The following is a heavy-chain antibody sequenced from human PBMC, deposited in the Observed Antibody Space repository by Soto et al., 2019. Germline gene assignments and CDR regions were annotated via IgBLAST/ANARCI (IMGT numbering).Heavy chain of an antibody. Sequence: EVQLVESGGGLAKPGGSLRLSCAASGFTLTSYSMNWVRQAPGKGLEWVSRITGRVNYIYYADSVKGRFTISRDGANNSLYLQMNSLSPEDTAVYYCAREGRDSGGYYHPFDHWGQGTLVTVSS. CDR2: ITGRVNYI. J-gene: IGHJ4*02. V-gene: IGHV3-21*06. D-gene: IGHD3-22*01. CDR1: GFTLTSYS. CDR3: AREGRDSGGYYHPFDH.